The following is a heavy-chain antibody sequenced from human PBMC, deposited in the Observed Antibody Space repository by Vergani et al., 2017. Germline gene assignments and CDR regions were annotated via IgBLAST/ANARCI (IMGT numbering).Heavy chain of an antibody. Sequence: EVQLVQSGAEVKKPGATMKISCKVSGYTFTDHYMHWVKQAPGKGLGWMGLVDAEDGETIYAEKFKGRVTIAADTSTDTAHLELSSLRSDDTAVYYCATPQSVTTGGMEVWGQGTTVIVSS. D-gene: IGHD4-17*01. V-gene: IGHV1-69-2*01. J-gene: IGHJ6*02. CDR2: VDAEDGET. CDR3: ATPQSVTTGGMEV. CDR1: GYTFTDHY.